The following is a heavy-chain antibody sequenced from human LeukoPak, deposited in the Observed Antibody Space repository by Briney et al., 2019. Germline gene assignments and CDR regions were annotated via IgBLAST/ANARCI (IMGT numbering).Heavy chain of an antibody. J-gene: IGHJ4*02. CDR1: GFTFSSYW. Sequence: GGSLRLSCAASGFTFSSYWVDWVRQAPGGGLEWVANIKQDGSDKYYVDSVKGRFTISRDNARNSLYLQMNSLRAEDTAVYYCATLDYCGQGTLVTVSS. V-gene: IGHV3-7*01. CDR3: ATLDY. D-gene: IGHD3-16*02. CDR2: IKQDGSDK.